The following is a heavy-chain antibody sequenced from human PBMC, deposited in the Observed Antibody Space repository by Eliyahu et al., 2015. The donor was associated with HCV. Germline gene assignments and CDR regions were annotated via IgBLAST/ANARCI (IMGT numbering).Heavy chain of an antibody. CDR2: IYWNDDN. V-gene: IGHV2-5*01. CDR1: GFSLSTSGXG. CDR3: AHRRGFTSGLDS. J-gene: IGHJ4*02. Sequence: QITLKESGPTLVKPTQTLTLTCTFSGFSLSTSGXGVGWVRQPPGKALEWLAYIYWNDDNRYSPSLKTRLTITKDTSKNQVVLTMTNMDPVDTGTYFCAHRRGFTSGLDSWGQGTLVTVSS. D-gene: IGHD2-8*02.